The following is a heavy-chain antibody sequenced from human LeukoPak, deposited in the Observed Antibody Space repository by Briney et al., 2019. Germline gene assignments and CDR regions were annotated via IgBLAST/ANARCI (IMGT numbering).Heavy chain of an antibody. D-gene: IGHD6-19*01. CDR3: ARDSDSSGAHFLFDY. Sequence: ASVKVSCKASGYTFTSYGISWVRQAPGQGLEWMGWISAYNGNTNYAQKLQGRVTMTTDTSTSTAYMELRSPRSDDTAVYYCARDSDSSGAHFLFDYWGQGTLVTVSS. CDR2: ISAYNGNT. V-gene: IGHV1-18*01. CDR1: GYTFTSYG. J-gene: IGHJ4*02.